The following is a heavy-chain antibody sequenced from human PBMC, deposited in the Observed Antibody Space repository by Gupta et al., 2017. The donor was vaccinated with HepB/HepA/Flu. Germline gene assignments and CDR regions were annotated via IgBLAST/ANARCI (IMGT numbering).Heavy chain of an antibody. J-gene: IGHJ5*02. V-gene: IGHV3-23*01. CDR1: GFTFSSYA. D-gene: IGHD6-6*01. CDR2: ISATGRST. Sequence: EIQLLESGGDLVQPGGSLRLSCAASGFTFSSYAMNWVRQAPGMGLEWVSTISATGRSTDYADSVKGRFTISRENSKNTLYMKMSILRAEDTARYYCAKDDSSGSWGQGTLVTVSS. CDR3: AKDDSSGS.